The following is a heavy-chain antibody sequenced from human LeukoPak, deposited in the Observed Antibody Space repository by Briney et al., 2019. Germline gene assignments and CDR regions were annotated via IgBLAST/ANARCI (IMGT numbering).Heavy chain of an antibody. J-gene: IGHJ3*02. CDR1: GGSISSHY. V-gene: IGHV4-59*08. D-gene: IGHD3-22*01. CDR2: IYYSGST. Sequence: PSETLSLTCTVPGGSISSHYWSWIRQPPGKGREWIGYIYYSGSTNYNPSLKSRVTISVDTSKNQFSLKLSSVTAADTAVYYCARRSVSSGYYNDAFDIWGQGTMVTVSS. CDR3: ARRSVSSGYYNDAFDI.